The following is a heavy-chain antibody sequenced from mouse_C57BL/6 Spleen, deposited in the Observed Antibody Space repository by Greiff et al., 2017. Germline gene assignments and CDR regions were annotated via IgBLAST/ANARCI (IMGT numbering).Heavy chain of an antibody. D-gene: IGHD2-2*01. J-gene: IGHJ4*01. CDR1: GYTFTSYW. CDR2: IDPSDSYT. Sequence: QVQLQQPGAELVMPGASVKLSCKASGYTFTSYWMHWVKQRPGQGLEWIGEIDPSDSYTNYNQKFKGKSTLTVDKSSSTAYMQLSSLTSEDSAVYYCARRNGLRGDYWGQGTSVTVSS. CDR3: ARRNGLRGDY. V-gene: IGHV1-69*01.